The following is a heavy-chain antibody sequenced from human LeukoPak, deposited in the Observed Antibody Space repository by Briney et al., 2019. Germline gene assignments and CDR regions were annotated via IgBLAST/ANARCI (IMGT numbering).Heavy chain of an antibody. J-gene: IGHJ4*02. V-gene: IGHV3-66*01. CDR2: IYSDGGT. D-gene: IGHD3-22*01. CDR3: ARDGSDSSGYYFGLI. Sequence: PGGSLRLSCAASGFSFSNSYMSWVRQAPGKGLEWVSVIYSDGGTNYADSVKGRFTISRDKSKNTLYLQMNSLRAEDTAVYYCARDGSDSSGYYFGLIWGQGTLVTVSS. CDR1: GFSFSNSY.